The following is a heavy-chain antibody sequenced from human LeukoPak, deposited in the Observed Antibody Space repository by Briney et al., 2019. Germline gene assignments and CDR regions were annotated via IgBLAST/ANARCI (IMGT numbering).Heavy chain of an antibody. Sequence: SETLSLTCTVSGGSISSGGYYWSWIRQHPGKGLEWIGYIYYSGSTYYNPSLKSRVTISVDTSKNQFSLKLSSVTATDTAVYYCARAGGFFSPFGYWGQGTLVTVSS. CDR2: IYYSGST. J-gene: IGHJ4*02. CDR3: ARAGGFFSPFGY. D-gene: IGHD3-16*01. V-gene: IGHV4-31*03. CDR1: GGSISSGGYY.